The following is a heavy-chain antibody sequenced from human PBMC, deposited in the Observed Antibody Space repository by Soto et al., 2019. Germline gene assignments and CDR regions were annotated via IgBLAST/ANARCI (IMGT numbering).Heavy chain of an antibody. CDR1: GCTFSNYA. V-gene: IGHV3-23*05. CDR2: IDNSGGIT. Sequence: GLSMRGPRAASGCTFSNYAIRWVRKAPGNGLERVSTIDNSGGITYYADSVKGRFTISRDNSKNTLYLQMNSLRAEDTAVYYCAKGGYNYGFLFDCWGQGTLVTVSS. D-gene: IGHD5-18*01. J-gene: IGHJ4*02. CDR3: AKGGYNYGFLFDC.